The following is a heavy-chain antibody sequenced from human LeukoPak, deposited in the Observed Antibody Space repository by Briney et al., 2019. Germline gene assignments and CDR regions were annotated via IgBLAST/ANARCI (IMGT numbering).Heavy chain of an antibody. D-gene: IGHD3-10*01. CDR1: GGSFSGYY. J-gene: IGHJ5*02. Sequence: SETLSLTCAVYGGSFSGYYWSWIRQPPGKGLEWIGEINHSGSTNYNPSLKSRVTISIDMSNNHFSLTLKSVTAADKAVYYCARDSGPWGVFDPWGQGTLVTVSS. CDR3: ARDSGPWGVFDP. CDR2: INHSGST. V-gene: IGHV4-34*01.